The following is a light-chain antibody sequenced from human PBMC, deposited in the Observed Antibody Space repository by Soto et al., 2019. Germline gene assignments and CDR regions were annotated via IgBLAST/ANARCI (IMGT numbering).Light chain of an antibody. V-gene: IGKV3D-20*02. Sequence: EIVLTQSPGILSLSPGERATLSCRASQSVSNDFLAWYQQKPGQAPRLLIYGASTRATDVPDRFSGSGSGADFTLTIRSLEPEDFAIYYCQQRINWPLTFGGGTKVDIK. J-gene: IGKJ4*01. CDR3: QQRINWPLT. CDR2: GAS. CDR1: QSVSNDF.